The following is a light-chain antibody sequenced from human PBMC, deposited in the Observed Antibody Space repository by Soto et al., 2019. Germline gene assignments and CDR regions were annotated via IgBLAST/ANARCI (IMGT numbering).Light chain of an antibody. J-gene: IGKJ4*01. V-gene: IGKV1-12*01. CDR3: QQGNTFPPLT. CDR2: GAS. CDR1: QAISNW. Sequence: DIQMTQSPFSVSAFVGDRVTITCRASQAISNWLAWYQQKPGRAPKLLIYGASSLQSVVPSRFSGSGSGTYFTLTISGLQPEDFATYLCQQGNTFPPLTFGGGTRVDLK.